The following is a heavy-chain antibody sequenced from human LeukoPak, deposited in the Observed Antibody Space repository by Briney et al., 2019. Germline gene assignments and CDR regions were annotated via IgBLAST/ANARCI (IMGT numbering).Heavy chain of an antibody. Sequence: ASVKVSCQASGYTFTNFEINWVRQTTGQGLEWMGWMNPNSGNTAHAQKFQGRVTMTRNTSISTAYMELSSLRSEDTAVYYCARFRIHYGSGSPSGLDVWGQGTTVTVSS. D-gene: IGHD3-10*01. V-gene: IGHV1-8*02. CDR3: ARFRIHYGSGSPSGLDV. J-gene: IGHJ6*02. CDR1: GYTFTNFE. CDR2: MNPNSGNT.